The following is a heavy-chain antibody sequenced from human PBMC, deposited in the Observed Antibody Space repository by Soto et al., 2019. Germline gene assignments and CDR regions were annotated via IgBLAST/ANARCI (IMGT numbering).Heavy chain of an antibody. Sequence: PGGSLRLSCAASGFTFSSYGMHWVRQAPGKGLEWVAVISYDGSNKYYADSVKGRFTISRDNSKNTLYLQMNSLRAEDTAVYYCAKDRANPITIFGVVGYYYYGMDVWGQGTTVTV. J-gene: IGHJ6*02. V-gene: IGHV3-30*18. CDR2: ISYDGSNK. CDR3: AKDRANPITIFGVVGYYYYGMDV. CDR1: GFTFSSYG. D-gene: IGHD3-3*01.